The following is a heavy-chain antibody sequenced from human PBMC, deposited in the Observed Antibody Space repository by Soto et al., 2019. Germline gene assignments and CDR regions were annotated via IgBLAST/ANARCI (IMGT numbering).Heavy chain of an antibody. CDR1: GFTFSDYY. D-gene: IGHD3-3*01. V-gene: IGHV3-11*01. J-gene: IGHJ4*02. CDR2: ISSSGSTI. Sequence: GGSLRLSCAASGFTFSDYYMSWIRQAPGKGLEWVSYISSSGSTIYYADSVKGRFTISRDNAKNSLYLQMNSLRAEDTAVYYCARDAPNYDFWSGYYTHFDYWGQGTLVTVSS. CDR3: ARDAPNYDFWSGYYTHFDY.